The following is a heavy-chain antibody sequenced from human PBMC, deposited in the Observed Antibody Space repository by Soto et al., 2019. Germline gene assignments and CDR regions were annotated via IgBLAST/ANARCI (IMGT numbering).Heavy chain of an antibody. CDR3: ARDPAGSGSYYYYGMDV. D-gene: IGHD3-10*01. V-gene: IGHV3-74*01. CDR2: INSDGSST. Sequence: VQLVESGGGLVQPGGSLRLSCAASGFTFSSYWMHWVRQAPGKGLLWVSRINSDGSSTSYADSVKGRFTISRDNAKNTLYLQMNSLRAEDTAVYYCARDPAGSGSYYYYGMDVWGQGTTVTVSS. CDR1: GFTFSSYW. J-gene: IGHJ6*02.